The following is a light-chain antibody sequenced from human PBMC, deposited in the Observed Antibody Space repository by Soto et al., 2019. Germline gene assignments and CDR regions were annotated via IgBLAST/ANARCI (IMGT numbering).Light chain of an antibody. Sequence: EIVLTQSPGTLSLSPGERATLSCRASQSVSSSYIAWYQQKPGQAPRLLIYAASIRATGIPDRFDGSGSGTDFSLTISRLEPEDFTVYYCQQYGTSPPLTFGGGTKVEIK. CDR2: AAS. V-gene: IGKV3-20*01. CDR3: QQYGTSPPLT. J-gene: IGKJ4*01. CDR1: QSVSSSY.